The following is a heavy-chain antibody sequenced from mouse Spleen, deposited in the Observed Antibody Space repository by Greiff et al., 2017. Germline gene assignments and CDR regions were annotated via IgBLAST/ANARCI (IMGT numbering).Heavy chain of an antibody. CDR2: IDPSDSYT. D-gene: IGHD1-1*01. CDR1: GYTFTSYW. Sequence: QVQLQQSGAELVMPGASVKLSCKASGYTFTSYWMHWVKQRPGQGLEWIGEIDPSDSYTNYNQKFKGKATLTVDKSSSTAYMQLSSLTSEDSAVYYCARYSITTVVGFDYWGQGTTLTVSS. CDR3: ARYSITTVVGFDY. J-gene: IGHJ2*01. V-gene: IGHV1-69*01.